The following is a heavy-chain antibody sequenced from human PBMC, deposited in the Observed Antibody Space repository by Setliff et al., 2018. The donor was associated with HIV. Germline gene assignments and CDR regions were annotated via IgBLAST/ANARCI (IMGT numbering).Heavy chain of an antibody. CDR2: INHNELT. Sequence: SETLSLTCVVSGYSISSSNWWGWIRQPPGKGLEWIGYINHNELTYYNPSLKSRIIMSVDTSKKQLSLKLNSVTAVDTAVYFCARISNGFEPNAFDTWGLGTMVTVS. V-gene: IGHV4-28*01. J-gene: IGHJ3*02. CDR3: ARISNGFEPNAFDT. CDR1: GYSISSSNW. D-gene: IGHD3-22*01.